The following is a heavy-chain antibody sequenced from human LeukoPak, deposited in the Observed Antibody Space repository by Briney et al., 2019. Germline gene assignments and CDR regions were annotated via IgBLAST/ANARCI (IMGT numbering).Heavy chain of an antibody. CDR2: ISGSGGST. J-gene: IGHJ4*02. CDR3: AKDLCTHYDFWSGPDFDY. D-gene: IGHD3-3*01. V-gene: IGHV3-23*01. CDR1: GFTFSSYA. Sequence: GGSLRLSCAASGFTFSSYAMSWVRQAPGKGLEWVSAISGSGGSTYYADSVKGRFTISRDNSKNTLYLQMNSLRAEDTAVYYCAKDLCTHYDFWSGPDFDYWGQGTLVTLSS.